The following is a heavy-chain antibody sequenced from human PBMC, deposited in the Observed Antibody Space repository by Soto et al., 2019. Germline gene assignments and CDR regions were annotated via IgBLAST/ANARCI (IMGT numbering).Heavy chain of an antibody. CDR1: GYIFTGYY. D-gene: IGHD3-10*01. CDR2: INPNSGDT. CDR3: ARARVLVRVRGDIWFDT. J-gene: IGHJ5*02. V-gene: IGHV1-2*02. Sequence: ASVKVSCKASGYIFTGYYMHWVRQAPGQGLELMGWINPNSGDTNYAQKFQGRVTMTRDTSISTAYMELSRLRSDDTAVYYCARARVLVRVRGDIWFDTWGQGTMVTVSS.